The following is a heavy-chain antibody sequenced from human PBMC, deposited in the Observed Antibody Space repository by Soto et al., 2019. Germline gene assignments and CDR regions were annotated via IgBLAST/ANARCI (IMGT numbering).Heavy chain of an antibody. CDR1: GFTFSSYS. Sequence: PGGSLRLSCAASGFTFSSYSMNWVRQAPGKGLEWVSYISSSSSTIYYADSVKGRFTISRDNAKNSLYLQMNSLRDEDTAVYYCARVVFVVVPAAAPFRGAFDIWGQGTMVTVSS. V-gene: IGHV3-48*02. CDR3: ARVVFVVVPAAAPFRGAFDI. CDR2: ISSSSSTI. J-gene: IGHJ3*02. D-gene: IGHD2-2*01.